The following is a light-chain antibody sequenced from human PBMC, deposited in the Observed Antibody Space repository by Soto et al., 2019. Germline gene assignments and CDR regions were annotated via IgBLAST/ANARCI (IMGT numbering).Light chain of an antibody. CDR1: SSNIGSNY. CDR3: AAWDDSLSGVV. CDR2: RNS. J-gene: IGLJ2*01. V-gene: IGLV1-47*01. Sequence: QSVLTQPPSASGTPGQRVTISCSGSSSNIGSNYVYWYQQLPGTVPQLLIYRNSERPSGVPVRFSGSKSGTSASLAISGLRSEDVADYYCAAWDDSLSGVVFGGGTKVTVL.